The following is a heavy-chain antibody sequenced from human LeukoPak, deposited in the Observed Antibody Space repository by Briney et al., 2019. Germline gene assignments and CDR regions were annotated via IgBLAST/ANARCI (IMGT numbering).Heavy chain of an antibody. CDR1: GFTFISYA. CDR2: ISGSGGST. CDR3: ARARDYYMDV. V-gene: IGHV3-23*01. J-gene: IGHJ6*03. Sequence: GGALRLSCSASGFTFISYAMGWVRQAPGKVLELVSAISGSGGSTYYADSVKGRFTISRDNSKNTLYLQMNSLRAEDTAVYYCARARDYYMDVWGKGTTVTVSS.